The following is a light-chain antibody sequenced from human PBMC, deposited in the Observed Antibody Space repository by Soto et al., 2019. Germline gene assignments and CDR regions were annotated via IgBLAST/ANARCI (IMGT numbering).Light chain of an antibody. V-gene: IGKV3-15*01. CDR2: DAS. Sequence: PASLAVAPGARTALACRASQSISRSLAWYQQKPGQAPRLLISDASTRATGIPARFSGSGSGTEFTLTISSLQSEDFALYYCHQYNSWPPGTFGQGTKVDIK. CDR3: HQYNSWPPGT. CDR1: QSISRS. J-gene: IGKJ2*01.